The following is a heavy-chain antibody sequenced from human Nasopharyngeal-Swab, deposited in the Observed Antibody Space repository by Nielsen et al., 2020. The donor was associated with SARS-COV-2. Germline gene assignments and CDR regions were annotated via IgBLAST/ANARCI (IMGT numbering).Heavy chain of an antibody. D-gene: IGHD2-2*01. V-gene: IGHV4-59*08. J-gene: IGHJ6*03. CDR3: ARSVPAAMNYYYYYMDV. CDR1: GGSISSYY. CDR2: IYYSGST. Sequence: LSLTCTVSGGSISSYYWSWIRQPPGKGLEWIGYIYYSGSTNYNPSLKSRVTISVDTSKNQFSLKLSSVTAADTAVYYCARSVPAAMNYYYYYMDVWGKGTTVTVSS.